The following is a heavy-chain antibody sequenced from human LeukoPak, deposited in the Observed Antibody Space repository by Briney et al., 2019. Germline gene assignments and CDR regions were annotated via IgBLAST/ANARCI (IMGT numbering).Heavy chain of an antibody. CDR3: ARVYSSSHNWFDT. D-gene: IGHD6-13*01. CDR2: IYYSGTT. CDR1: GGSISSSSYY. J-gene: IGHJ5*02. V-gene: IGHV4-39*07. Sequence: PSETLSLTCTVSGGSISSSSYYWGWIRQPPGEGLEWIGSIYYSGTTYYNSSLKSRVTISVERSKNHFSLNLSSLTAADTAVYYCARVYSSSHNWFDTWGQGTQVTVSS.